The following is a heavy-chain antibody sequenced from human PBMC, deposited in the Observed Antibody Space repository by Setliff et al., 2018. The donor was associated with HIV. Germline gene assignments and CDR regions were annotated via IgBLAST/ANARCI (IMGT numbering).Heavy chain of an antibody. J-gene: IGHJ4*02. CDR2: VYYSGTT. CDR3: ASAYGSGSYPGD. V-gene: IGHV4-39*07. CDR1: GGSISSSSYY. D-gene: IGHD3-10*01. Sequence: SETLSLTCTVSGGSISSSSYYWGWIRQPPGKGLEWIGSVYYSGTTYYNASLESQVTISVDTSKNQFSLKLSSVTAADTAVYYCASAYGSGSYPGDWGQGTLVTVSS.